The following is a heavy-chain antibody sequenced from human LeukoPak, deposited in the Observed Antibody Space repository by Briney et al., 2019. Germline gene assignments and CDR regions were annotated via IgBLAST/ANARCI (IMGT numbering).Heavy chain of an antibody. CDR3: AKDQSGYYDFWSGYPVPFDY. CDR2: IRYDGSNK. V-gene: IGHV3-30*02. Sequence: QPGGSLRLSCAASGFTFSSYGMHWVRQAPGKGLKWVAFIRYDGSNKYYADSVKGRFTISRDNSKNTLYLQMNSLRAEDTAVYYCAKDQSGYYDFWSGYPVPFDYWGQGTLVTVSS. J-gene: IGHJ4*02. D-gene: IGHD3-3*01. CDR1: GFTFSSYG.